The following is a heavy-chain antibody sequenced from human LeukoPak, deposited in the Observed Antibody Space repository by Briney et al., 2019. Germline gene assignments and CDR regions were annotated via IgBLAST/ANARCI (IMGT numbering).Heavy chain of an antibody. V-gene: IGHV3-30*04. J-gene: IGHJ4*02. CDR3: ARETGSAVGSTDFDY. CDR1: GFTFSGYA. Sequence: SGGSLRLSCAASGFTFSGYAMHWVRQAPGKGLEWLTVISTDGNDKHYADSVKGRFTISRDNSKNTLYLQMNSLRAEDTAVYYCARETGSAVGSTDFDYWGQGTLVTVSS. CDR2: ISTDGNDK. D-gene: IGHD4-17*01.